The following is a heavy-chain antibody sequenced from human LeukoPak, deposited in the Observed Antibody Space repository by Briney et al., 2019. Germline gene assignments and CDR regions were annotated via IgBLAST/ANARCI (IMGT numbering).Heavy chain of an antibody. CDR2: ISGSGGST. V-gene: IGHV3-23*01. CDR3: ARDLSPGGSGQPQHY. J-gene: IGHJ4*02. Sequence: GGSLRLSCAASGFTFSSYAMSWVRQAPGKGLEWVSAISGSGGSTYYADSVKGRFTISRDNSKNTLYLQMNSLRAEDTAVYYCARDLSPGGSGQPQHYWGQGTLVTVSS. CDR1: GFTFSSYA. D-gene: IGHD3-10*01.